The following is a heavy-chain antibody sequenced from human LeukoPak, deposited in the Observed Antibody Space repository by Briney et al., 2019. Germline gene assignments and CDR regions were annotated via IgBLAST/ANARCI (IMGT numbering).Heavy chain of an antibody. Sequence: GGSLSLSCAASGFTFSSYEMRWVRQAPGKGLEWVSYISSCGSTIYYADSVKGRFTISRDNAKTSLYLQMNSLRAEDTAVYYCAELGITMIGGVWGKGTTVTISS. V-gene: IGHV3-48*03. CDR3: AELGITMIGGV. CDR1: GFTFSSYE. D-gene: IGHD3-10*02. J-gene: IGHJ6*04. CDR2: ISSCGSTI.